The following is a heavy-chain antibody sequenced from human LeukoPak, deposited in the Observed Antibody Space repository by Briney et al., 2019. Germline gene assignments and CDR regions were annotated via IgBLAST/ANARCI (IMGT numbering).Heavy chain of an antibody. D-gene: IGHD6-6*01. J-gene: IGHJ5*02. Sequence: PSETLSLTCTVSGYSISSGYYWGWIRQPPGKGLEWIGSIYTSGSINYNPSLKSRVTISVDTSKNQFSLKLSSVTAADTAVYYCARGKQLVPGNWFDPWGQGTLVTVSS. CDR1: GYSISSGYY. CDR2: IYTSGSI. CDR3: ARGKQLVPGNWFDP. V-gene: IGHV4-38-2*02.